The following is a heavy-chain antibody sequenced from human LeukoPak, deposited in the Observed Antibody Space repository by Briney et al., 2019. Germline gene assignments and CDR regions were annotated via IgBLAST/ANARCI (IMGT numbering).Heavy chain of an antibody. D-gene: IGHD4/OR15-4a*01. CDR3: ARERGGARKVWFDP. CDR1: GFTFDDYA. V-gene: IGHV3-20*04. CDR2: INWNGGST. Sequence: GGSLRLSCAASGFTFDDYAMHWVRQAPGKGLERGSGINWNGGSTGYADSVKGRFTISRDNAKNSLYLQMNSLRAEDTALYYCARERGGARKVWFDPWGQGTLVTVSS. J-gene: IGHJ5*02.